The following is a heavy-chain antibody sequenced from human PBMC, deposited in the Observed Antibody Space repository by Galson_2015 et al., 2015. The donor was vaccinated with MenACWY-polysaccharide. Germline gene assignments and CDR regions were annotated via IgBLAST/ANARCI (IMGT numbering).Heavy chain of an antibody. D-gene: IGHD1-26*01. J-gene: IGHJ5*02. Sequence: SETLSLTCAVYGGSFSGYYWSWIRQPPGKGLEWIGEMNHRGSTNCNPSLTSRVTISVDTSKNQFSLRLTSVTAADTAVYYCARGVGARSRFGLWGQGTLVSVSS. V-gene: IGHV4-34*01. CDR3: ARGVGARSRFGL. CDR2: MNHRGST. CDR1: GGSFSGYY.